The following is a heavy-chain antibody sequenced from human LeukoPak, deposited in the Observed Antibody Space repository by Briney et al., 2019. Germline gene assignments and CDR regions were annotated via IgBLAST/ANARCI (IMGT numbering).Heavy chain of an antibody. V-gene: IGHV3-48*01. CDR1: GFIFDIYN. CDR3: AREFNYYDSSGLSSEGFDY. Sequence: GGSLRLSCAASGFIFDIYNMHWVRQVPGKGLEWVSYISSRSTTIHYADSVKGRFTISRDDAKNSLYLQMNSLRAEDTAVYYCAREFNYYDSSGLSSEGFDYWGQGTLVTVSS. D-gene: IGHD3-22*01. J-gene: IGHJ4*02. CDR2: ISSRSTTI.